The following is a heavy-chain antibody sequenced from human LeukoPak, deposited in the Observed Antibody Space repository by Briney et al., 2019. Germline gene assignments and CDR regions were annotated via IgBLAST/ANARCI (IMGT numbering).Heavy chain of an antibody. Sequence: GGSLRLSCAASGFTFSSYAMSWVRQAPGKGLEWVSAISGSGGSTYYADSVKGRFTISRDNSKNTLYLRMNSLRAEDTAAYYCAKQGRDWLRDYYYYMDVWGKGTTVTISS. CDR1: GFTFSSYA. D-gene: IGHD3-9*01. J-gene: IGHJ6*03. CDR3: AKQGRDWLRDYYYYMDV. CDR2: ISGSGGST. V-gene: IGHV3-23*01.